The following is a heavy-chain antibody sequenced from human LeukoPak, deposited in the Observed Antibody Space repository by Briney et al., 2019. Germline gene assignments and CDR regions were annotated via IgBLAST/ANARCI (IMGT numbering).Heavy chain of an antibody. CDR3: AREESGYYTGLYFQH. V-gene: IGHV1-18*01. J-gene: IGHJ1*01. Sequence: GASVKVSCKASGYTFTSYGISWVRQAPGQGLEWMGWISAYNGNTNYAQKLQGRVTMTTDTSTSTAYMELRSLRSDDTAVYYCAREESGYYTGLYFQHWGQGTLVTVSS. CDR2: ISAYNGNT. D-gene: IGHD3-3*01. CDR1: GYTFTSYG.